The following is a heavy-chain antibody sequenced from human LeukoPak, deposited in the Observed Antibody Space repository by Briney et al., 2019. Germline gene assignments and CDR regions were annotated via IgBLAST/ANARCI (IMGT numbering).Heavy chain of an antibody. D-gene: IGHD6-13*01. CDR3: AKEGEAAGLNDY. V-gene: IGHV3-30*18. CDR2: ISYDGSNK. J-gene: IGHJ4*02. CDR1: GFTFSSYG. Sequence: GGSLSLSCAASGFTFSSYGMHWVRQAPGKGLEWVAVISYDGSNKYYADSVKGRFTISRDNSKNTLYLQMNSLRAEDTAVYYCAKEGEAAGLNDYWGQGTLVTVSS.